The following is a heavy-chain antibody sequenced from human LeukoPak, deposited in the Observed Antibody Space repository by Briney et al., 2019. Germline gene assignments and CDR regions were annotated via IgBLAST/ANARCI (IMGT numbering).Heavy chain of an antibody. D-gene: IGHD3-10*01. CDR3: ARLRFGDYPYYFDY. V-gene: IGHV4-61*01. Sequence: SETLSLTCTVSGVSVSSGSSYWSWVRQPPGKGLEWIGYMYYTGSTNYNPSLKSRVTISISTSTNQFSLKLSSVTAADRAVYYCARLRFGDYPYYFDYWGQGTLVTVSS. J-gene: IGHJ4*02. CDR2: MYYTGST. CDR1: GVSVSSGSSY.